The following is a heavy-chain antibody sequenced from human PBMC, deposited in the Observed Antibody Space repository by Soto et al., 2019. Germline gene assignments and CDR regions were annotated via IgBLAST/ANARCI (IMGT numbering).Heavy chain of an antibody. CDR3: AKTSLDSSGYYYRGLDY. CDR1: GFTFSSYA. D-gene: IGHD3-22*01. Sequence: EVQLLESGGGLVQPGGSLRLSCAASGFTFSSYAMSWFRQAPGKGLEWVSAISGSGGSTYYADSVKGRFTIARDNSKNTLYLQMISLRAEDTAVYYCAKTSLDSSGYYYRGLDYWGQGTLVTVSS. V-gene: IGHV3-23*01. CDR2: ISGSGGST. J-gene: IGHJ4*02.